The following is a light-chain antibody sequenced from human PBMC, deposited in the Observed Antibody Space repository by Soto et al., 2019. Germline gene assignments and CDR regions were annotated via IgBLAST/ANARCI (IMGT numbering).Light chain of an antibody. CDR1: QNISNY. J-gene: IGKJ1*01. CDR2: DVS. V-gene: IGKV3-11*01. CDR3: QQRSNWPRT. Sequence: EIVMTQSPATLSLSPGKRATVSCRASQNISNYLIWYQQKPGQAPRLXIYDVSNRATGIPARFSGSGSGTDLTITISSLEPEDFEVYYCQQRSNWPRTFGQGTKVDIK.